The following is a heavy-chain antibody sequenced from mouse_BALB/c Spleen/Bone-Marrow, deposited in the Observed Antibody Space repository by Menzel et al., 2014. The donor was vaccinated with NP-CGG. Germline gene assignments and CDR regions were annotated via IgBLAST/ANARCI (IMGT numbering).Heavy chain of an antibody. CDR3: VREGRIYYFDY. D-gene: IGHD1-1*01. CDR1: DFNIKDTY. J-gene: IGHJ2*01. CDR2: VDPAIGNT. V-gene: IGHV14-3*02. Sequence: EVKLAESGAELVKPGASVKLSCTASDFNIKDTYMHWVKQRPEQGLEWIGRVDPAIGNTKYAPKFQGKATITADTSSNAAYLHLSSLTSEDTAVYYCVREGRIYYFDYWGQGTTLTVSS.